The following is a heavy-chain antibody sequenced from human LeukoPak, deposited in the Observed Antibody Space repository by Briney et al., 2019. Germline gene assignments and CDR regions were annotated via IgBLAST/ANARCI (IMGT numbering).Heavy chain of an antibody. D-gene: IGHD3-10*01. CDR3: ARVCFNYYGSGSPDY. Sequence: SVKVSCKASGGTFSSYAISWVRQAPGQGLEWVGRIIPIFGTANYAQKFQGRVTITTDESTSTAYMELSSLRSEDTAVYYCARVCFNYYGSGSPDYWGQGTLLTVSS. CDR1: GGTFSSYA. V-gene: IGHV1-69*05. J-gene: IGHJ4*02. CDR2: IIPIFGTA.